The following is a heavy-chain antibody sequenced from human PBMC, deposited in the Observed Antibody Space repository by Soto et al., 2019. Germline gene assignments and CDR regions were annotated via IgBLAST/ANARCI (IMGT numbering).Heavy chain of an antibody. Sequence: SETLSLTCAVSGGSISRTNWWSWVRQPPGKGLEWIAEIYHSGSPNYNPSLKSRATISVDKSKNQFSLKLSSVTAADTAVYYCAGGSYLTGFDYWGQGTLVTVSS. D-gene: IGHD1-26*01. CDR1: GGSISRTNW. CDR3: AGGSYLTGFDY. V-gene: IGHV4-4*02. J-gene: IGHJ4*02. CDR2: IYHSGSP.